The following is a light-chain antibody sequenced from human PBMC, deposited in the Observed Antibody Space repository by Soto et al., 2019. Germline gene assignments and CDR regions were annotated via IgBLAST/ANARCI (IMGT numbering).Light chain of an antibody. V-gene: IGKV3-15*01. CDR3: QQHNKWPLT. Sequence: EIVMTQSPATLSVSPGERATLSCRVSQSVSSNLAWYQEKPGQAPRLLIYGASTRATGIPARFSGSGSGTDFTLTITSLQSEDFAVYYCQQHNKWPLTFGGGTKVEIK. J-gene: IGKJ4*01. CDR1: QSVSSN. CDR2: GAS.